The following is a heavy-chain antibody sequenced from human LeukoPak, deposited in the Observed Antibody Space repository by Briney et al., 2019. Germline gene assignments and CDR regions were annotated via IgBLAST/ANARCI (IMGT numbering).Heavy chain of an antibody. Sequence: SQTLSLTCTVSGGSISSGGYYWSWIRQHPGKGLEWIGYTYYSGSTYYNPSLKSRVTISVDTSKNQFSLKLSSVTAADTAVYYCAREVHDSSGYVDYWGQGTLVTVSS. V-gene: IGHV4-31*03. CDR1: GGSISSGGYY. J-gene: IGHJ4*02. D-gene: IGHD3-22*01. CDR2: TYYSGST. CDR3: AREVHDSSGYVDY.